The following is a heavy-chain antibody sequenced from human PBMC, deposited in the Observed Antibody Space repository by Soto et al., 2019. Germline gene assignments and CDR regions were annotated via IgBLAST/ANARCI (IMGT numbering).Heavy chain of an antibody. Sequence: SETLSLTCAVYGGSFSGYYWTWIRQPPGTGLEWIGEINHSGSTNYNPSLKSRVTISVDTSKNQFSLKLTSVTAADTAVYYCARHPSRTYSIIASWGQGALVTVSS. D-gene: IGHD1-26*01. J-gene: IGHJ4*02. CDR1: GGSFSGYY. CDR3: ARHPSRTYSIIAS. CDR2: INHSGST. V-gene: IGHV4-34*01.